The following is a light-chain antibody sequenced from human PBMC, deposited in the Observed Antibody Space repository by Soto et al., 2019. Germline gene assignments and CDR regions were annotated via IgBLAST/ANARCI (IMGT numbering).Light chain of an antibody. CDR1: GSDVGSYNL. J-gene: IGLJ1*01. V-gene: IGLV2-23*01. Sequence: QSVLTQPASVAGSPAQSITISCTGTGSDVGSYNLVSWYQQHPGKAPKLMIYEGNQRPSGISNRFSGSKSGNTASLTISGLQAEDEADYYCCSYAGSPYVFGTGTKVTVL. CDR2: EGN. CDR3: CSYAGSPYV.